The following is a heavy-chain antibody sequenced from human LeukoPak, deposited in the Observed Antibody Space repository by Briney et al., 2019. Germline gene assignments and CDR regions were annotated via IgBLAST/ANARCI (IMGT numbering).Heavy chain of an antibody. J-gene: IGHJ4*02. V-gene: IGHV3-33*01. CDR3: ARGGCGSYCFDY. CDR1: GFTFSSYG. Sequence: GGSLRLSCAASGFTFSSYGMHWVRQAPGKGLEWVAVIWSDGSNKYSADSVKGRFTISRDNSKNTLYLQMNSLRAEDTAVYYCARGGCGSYCFDYWGQGTLVTVSS. D-gene: IGHD1-26*01. CDR2: IWSDGSNK.